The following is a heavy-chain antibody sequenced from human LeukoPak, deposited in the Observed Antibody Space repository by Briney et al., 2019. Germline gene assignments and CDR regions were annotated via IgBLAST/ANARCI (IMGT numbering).Heavy chain of an antibody. D-gene: IGHD2-15*01. CDR1: GGTFSSYA. J-gene: IGHJ4*02. CDR3: ARDRYCSGGSCSYPPGFDY. Sequence: GASVKVSCKASGGTFSSYAISWVRQAPGQGLEWMGGIIPIFGTANYAQKFQGRVTIIADESTSTAYMELSSLRSEDTAVYYCARDRYCSGGSCSYPPGFDYWGQGTLVTVSS. CDR2: IIPIFGTA. V-gene: IGHV1-69*13.